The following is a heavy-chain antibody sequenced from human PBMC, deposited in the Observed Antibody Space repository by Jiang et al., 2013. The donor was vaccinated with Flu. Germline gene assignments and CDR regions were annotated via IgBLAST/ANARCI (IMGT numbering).Heavy chain of an antibody. CDR1: GFTVSSNY. CDR3: ARESRYCSSTSCHYYFDY. D-gene: IGHD2-2*01. CDR2: IYSGGST. Sequence: VQLLESGGGLVQPGGSLRLSCAASGFTVSSNYMSWVRQAPGKGLEWVSVIYSGGSTYYADSVKGRFTISRDNSKNTLYLQMNSLRAEDTAVYYCARESRYCSSTSCHYYFDYWAREPWSPSPQ. J-gene: IGHJ4*02. V-gene: IGHV3-66*01.